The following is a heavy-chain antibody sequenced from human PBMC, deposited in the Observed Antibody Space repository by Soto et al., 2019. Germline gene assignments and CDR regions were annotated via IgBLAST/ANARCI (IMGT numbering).Heavy chain of an antibody. CDR1: GGSFSGYY. CDR2: INHSGST. Sequence: SETLSLTCAVYGGSFSGYYWSWIRQPPGKGLEWIGEINHSGSTNYNPSLKSRVTISVDTSKNQFSLKLSSVTAADTAVYYCAAKGDIVVVPAAIVSGFDPWGQGTLVTVSS. V-gene: IGHV4-34*01. J-gene: IGHJ5*02. CDR3: AAKGDIVVVPAAIVSGFDP. D-gene: IGHD2-2*01.